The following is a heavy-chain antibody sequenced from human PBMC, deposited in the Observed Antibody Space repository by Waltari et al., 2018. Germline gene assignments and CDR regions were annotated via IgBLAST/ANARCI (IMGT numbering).Heavy chain of an antibody. V-gene: IGHV3-53*01. CDR1: GFTVSSNY. J-gene: IGHJ4*02. Sequence: EVQLVESGGGLIQPGGSLRLSCAASGFTVSSNYMSWVRQAPGKGLEWVSVIYSGGSTYYADSVKGRFTISRDNSKNTLYLQMNSLRAEDTAVYYCARGGSHYDYIWGASLFDYWGQGTLVTVSS. CDR2: IYSGGST. CDR3: ARGGSHYDYIWGASLFDY. D-gene: IGHD3-16*01.